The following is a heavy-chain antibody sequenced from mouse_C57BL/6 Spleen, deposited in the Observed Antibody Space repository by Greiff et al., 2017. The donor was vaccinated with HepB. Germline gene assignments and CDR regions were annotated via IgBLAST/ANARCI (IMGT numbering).Heavy chain of an antibody. J-gene: IGHJ4*01. CDR1: GYTFTDHT. CDR2: IYPRDGST. CDR3: ARGSYYGSSFEDMDY. V-gene: IGHV1-78*01. D-gene: IGHD1-1*01. Sequence: VQLQQSDAELVKPGASVKISCKVSGYTFTDHTIHWMKQRPEQGLEWIGYIYPRDGSTKYNEKFKGKATLTADKSSSTAYLQLNSLTSEDAAVYFCARGSYYGSSFEDMDYWGQGTSVTVSS.